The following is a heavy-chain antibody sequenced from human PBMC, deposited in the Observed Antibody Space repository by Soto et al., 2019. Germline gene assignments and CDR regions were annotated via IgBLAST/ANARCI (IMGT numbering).Heavy chain of an antibody. CDR1: GGSISSGGYY. V-gene: IGHV4-31*03. D-gene: IGHD3-10*01. CDR2: IYYSGST. Sequence: SETLSLTCTVSGGSISSGGYYWSWIRQHPGKGLERIGYIYYSGSTYYNPSLKSRVTISVDTSKNQFSLKLSSVTAADTAVYFCARAGLQPEVSVARFDYWGQGTLVTVSS. CDR3: ARAGLQPEVSVARFDY. J-gene: IGHJ4*02.